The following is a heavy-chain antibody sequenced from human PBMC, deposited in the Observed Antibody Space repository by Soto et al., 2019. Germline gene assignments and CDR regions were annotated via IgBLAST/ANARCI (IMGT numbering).Heavy chain of an antibody. CDR2: IIPIFGTA. J-gene: IGHJ5*02. CDR3: ARGTGSSGWYKRDWFDP. CDR1: GGTFSSYA. Sequence: QVQLVQSGAEVKKPGSSVKVSCKASGGTFSSYAISWLRQAPGQGLEWMGGIIPIFGTANYAQKFQGRVTITADESTSTAYMELSRMRSEDKDVYYCARGTGSSGWYKRDWFDPWGQGTLVTVSS. V-gene: IGHV1-69*01. D-gene: IGHD6-19*01.